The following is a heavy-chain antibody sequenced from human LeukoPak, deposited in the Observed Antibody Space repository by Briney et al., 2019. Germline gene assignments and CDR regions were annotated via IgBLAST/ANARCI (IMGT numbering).Heavy chain of an antibody. V-gene: IGHV6-1*01. CDR2: TYYSSQWYS. Sequence: PSQPLSVTCAISGASVSSKNGAWTWIGQSQTRGLGGLGRTYYSSQWYSDFAFSVGGRAAINADTSKNQFSLQLHSVTPEDTAVYYCARDLGTSGWYTFDFWGQGSLVTVTS. D-gene: IGHD6-19*01. CDR3: ARDLGTSGWYTFDF. J-gene: IGHJ4*02. CDR1: GASVSSKNGA.